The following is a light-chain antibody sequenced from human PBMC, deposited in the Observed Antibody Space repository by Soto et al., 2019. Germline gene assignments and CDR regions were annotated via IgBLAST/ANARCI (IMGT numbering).Light chain of an antibody. CDR2: DVS. J-gene: IGLJ1*01. CDR1: SSDIGRYNY. CDR3: SSYISSSTYV. Sequence: QSVLTQPASVSGSPGQSITISCTGTSSDIGRYNYVSWYQLYPGKAPKFMIYDVSNRPSGVSNRFSGSKSGNTASLTISGLQAEDEADYYCSSYISSSTYVFGTGTKVTVL. V-gene: IGLV2-14*03.